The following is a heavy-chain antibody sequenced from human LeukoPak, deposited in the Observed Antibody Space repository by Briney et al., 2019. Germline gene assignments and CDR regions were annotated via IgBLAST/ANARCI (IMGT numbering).Heavy chain of an antibody. CDR1: GFTFSSYS. J-gene: IGHJ4*02. CDR3: ARVLGSYYDSSGDADFDY. V-gene: IGHV3-21*01. D-gene: IGHD3-22*01. CDR2: ISSSSSYI. Sequence: GGSLRLSCAASGFTFSSYSMHWVRQAPGKGLEWVSSISSSSSYIYYADSVKGRFTISRDNAKNSLYLQMNSLRAEDTAVYYCARVLGSYYDSSGDADFDYWGQGTLVTVSS.